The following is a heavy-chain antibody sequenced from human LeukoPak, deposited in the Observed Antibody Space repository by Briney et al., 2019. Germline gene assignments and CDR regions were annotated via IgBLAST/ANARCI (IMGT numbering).Heavy chain of an antibody. CDR3: AKDQREEMPTISDY. D-gene: IGHD5-24*01. CDR1: GFTFSSYA. CDR2: ISYSGGRT. Sequence: GGSLRLSCAASGFTFSSYAMSWVRQAPGKGLEWVSGISYSGGRTYYADSVKGRFTISRDNSKNTLYVQMNSLRAEDTAGYYCAKDQREEMPTISDYCDQGTLVTVST. V-gene: IGHV3-23*01. J-gene: IGHJ4*02.